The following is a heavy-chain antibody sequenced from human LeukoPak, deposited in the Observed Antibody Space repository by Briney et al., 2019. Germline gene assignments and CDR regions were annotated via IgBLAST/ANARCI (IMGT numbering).Heavy chain of an antibody. Sequence: ASVKVSCKASGYTFTSYGITWVRQAPGQGLEWMGWINAYSGNTNYAQKFQGRVTMTTDTSTSTACMELRSLRSDDTAVYFCARDTEYCSGGSCYSNWGQGTLVTVSS. V-gene: IGHV1-18*01. J-gene: IGHJ4*02. CDR1: GYTFTSYG. CDR3: ARDTEYCSGGSCYSN. CDR2: INAYSGNT. D-gene: IGHD2-15*01.